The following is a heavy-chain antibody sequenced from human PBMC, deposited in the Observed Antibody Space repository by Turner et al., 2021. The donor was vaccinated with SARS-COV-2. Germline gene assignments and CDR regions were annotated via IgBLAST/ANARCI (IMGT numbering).Heavy chain of an antibody. J-gene: IGHJ4*02. Sequence: HVQLVESGGGVVQPGRSLRLFCAATGFTFSSDGRHWVRQAPGKGLEWVAVISYDGSNKYYCDSVKGRFTSSRDNSKNTLYLQMNSLRAEDTAVYYCAKGGGPYCSGGSCYPGSFDYWGQGTLVTVSS. CDR2: ISYDGSNK. CDR3: AKGGGPYCSGGSCYPGSFDY. D-gene: IGHD2-15*01. CDR1: GFTFSSDG. V-gene: IGHV3-30*18.